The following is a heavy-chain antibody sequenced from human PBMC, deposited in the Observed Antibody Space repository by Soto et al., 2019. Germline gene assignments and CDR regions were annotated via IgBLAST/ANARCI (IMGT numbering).Heavy chain of an antibody. CDR3: ARGVFDWLLRHYYYYGMDV. D-gene: IGHD3-9*01. CDR2: MNPNSGNT. CDR1: GYTFTSYD. Sequence: ASVKVSCKASGYTFTSYDINWVRQATGQGLEWMGWMNPNSGNTGYAQKFQGRLTMTRNTSISTAYMELSSLRSEDTAVYYCARGVFDWLLRHYYYYGMDVWGQGTTVTVSS. V-gene: IGHV1-8*01. J-gene: IGHJ6*02.